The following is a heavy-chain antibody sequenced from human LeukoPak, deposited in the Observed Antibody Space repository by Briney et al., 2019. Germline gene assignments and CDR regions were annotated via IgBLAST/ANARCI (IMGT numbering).Heavy chain of an antibody. CDR3: ASSYYYGSGSYYPPPEIYYYGMDV. CDR1: GGTFSSYA. J-gene: IGHJ6*02. V-gene: IGHV1-69*04. Sequence: SVKVSCKASGGTFSSYAISWVRQAPGQGLEWMGRIIPILGIANYAQKFQGRVTMNADKSTSTAYMELSSLRSEDTAVYYCASSYYYGSGSYYPPPEIYYYGMDVWGQGTTVTVSS. D-gene: IGHD3-10*01. CDR2: IIPILGIA.